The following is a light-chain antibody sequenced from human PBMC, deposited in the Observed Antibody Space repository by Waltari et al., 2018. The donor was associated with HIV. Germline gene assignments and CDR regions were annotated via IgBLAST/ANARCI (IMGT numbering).Light chain of an antibody. Sequence: DIPLTQSPSTVSASVADRITITCRASQTVYNWLAWYQQRPGKAPKLLIYKASTLESGVPPRFSGSGSGTELTLTINGLQSDDFATYYCQQYYSYSTFGPGTKVDIK. V-gene: IGKV1-5*03. CDR3: QQYYSYST. CDR1: QTVYNW. CDR2: KAS. J-gene: IGKJ3*01.